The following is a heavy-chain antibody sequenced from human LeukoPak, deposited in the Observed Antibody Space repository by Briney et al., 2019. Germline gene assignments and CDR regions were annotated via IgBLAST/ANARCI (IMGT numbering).Heavy chain of an antibody. D-gene: IGHD6-19*01. V-gene: IGHV4-30-4*01. Sequence: SETLSLTCTVSGGSISSGDYYWSWIRQPPGKGLEWIGYIYYSGSTYYNPSLKSRVTISVDTSKNQFSLKLSSVTAADTAVYYCARAPYSSGWPNWFDPWGQGTLVTVSS. CDR1: GGSISSGDYY. J-gene: IGHJ5*02. CDR3: ARAPYSSGWPNWFDP. CDR2: IYYSGST.